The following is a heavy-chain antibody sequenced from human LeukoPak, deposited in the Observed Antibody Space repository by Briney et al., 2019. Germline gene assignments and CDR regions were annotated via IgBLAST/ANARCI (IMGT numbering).Heavy chain of an antibody. CDR2: ISAYNGNT. J-gene: IGHJ4*02. V-gene: IGHV1-18*01. CDR1: GYTFIDYY. Sequence: ASVKVSCKTSGYTFIDYYMYWVRQAPGQGLEWMGWISAYNGNTNYAQKLQGRVTMTTDTSTGTAYMELRSLRSEDTAVYYCASGNYDFWSGYSFDYWGQGTLVTVSS. D-gene: IGHD3-3*01. CDR3: ASGNYDFWSGYSFDY.